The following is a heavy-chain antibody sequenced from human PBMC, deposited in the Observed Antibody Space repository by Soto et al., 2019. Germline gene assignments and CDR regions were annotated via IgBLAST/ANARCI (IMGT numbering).Heavy chain of an antibody. J-gene: IGHJ4*02. CDR1: GGTFRNYP. CDR3: ARGPLVVLNYFES. CDR2: IFPLTDIP. V-gene: IGHV1-69*02. Sequence: QVQLVQSGTEVKKPGSSVKVSCKASGGTFRNYPINWVRQAPGQGLEWMGSIFPLTDIPDYAQNFQARLTISADKSTSTADRELSSLTSDDTAMYFCARGPLVVLNYFESWGQGNLVTVAS.